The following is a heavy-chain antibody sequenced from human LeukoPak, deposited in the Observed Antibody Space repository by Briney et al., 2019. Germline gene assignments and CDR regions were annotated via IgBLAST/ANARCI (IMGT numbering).Heavy chain of an antibody. Sequence: PGGSLRLSCAASGFTFSSYSMNWVRQAPGKGLEWVSSISSSSSYIYYADSVKGRFTISRDNAKNSLYLQMNSLRAEDTAVYYCAKEGRGGSGENDYWGQGTLVTVSS. D-gene: IGHD2-15*01. V-gene: IGHV3-21*04. CDR3: AKEGRGGSGENDY. CDR1: GFTFSSYS. CDR2: ISSSSSYI. J-gene: IGHJ4*02.